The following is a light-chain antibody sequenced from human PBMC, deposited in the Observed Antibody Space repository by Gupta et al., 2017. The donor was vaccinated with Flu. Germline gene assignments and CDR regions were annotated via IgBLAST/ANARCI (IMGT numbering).Light chain of an antibody. CDR2: EVS. CDR1: SSDVGNYNL. Sequence: QSALTQPASVSGSPRQSITISCTGTSSDVGNYNLVSWYQQHPGKAPKLMIYEVSKRPSGVSNRFSGSKSGNTASLTIXGXQAEDEXDYYCYSYAGSTTLGVFGAGTKVTVL. J-gene: IGLJ1*01. CDR3: YSYAGSTTLGV. V-gene: IGLV2-23*02.